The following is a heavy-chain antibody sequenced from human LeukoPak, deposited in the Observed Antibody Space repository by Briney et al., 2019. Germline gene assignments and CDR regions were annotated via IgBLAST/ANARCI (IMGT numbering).Heavy chain of an antibody. V-gene: IGHV1-2*02. J-gene: IGHJ5*02. CDR3: ARERKDCSRTSCHPRNWFDP. CDR2: INPNSGGT. CDR1: GYTFTGYY. D-gene: IGHD2-2*01. Sequence: ASVKVSCKASGYTFTGYYMHWARQAPGQGLEWMGWINPNSGGTNYAQKFQGRVTMTRDTSIRTAYMELSRLRSDDTAVYYCARERKDCSRTSCHPRNWFDPWGQGTLVTVSS.